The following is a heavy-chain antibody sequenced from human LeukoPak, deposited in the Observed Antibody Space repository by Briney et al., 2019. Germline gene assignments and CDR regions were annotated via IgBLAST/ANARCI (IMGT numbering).Heavy chain of an antibody. J-gene: IGHJ4*02. CDR3: AGIVVVTETDY. CDR2: IYYSGST. CDR1: GVSISSSSYY. Sequence: SETLSLTRTVSGVSISSSSYYWGWIRQPPGKGLEWIGSIYYSGSTYYNPSLKSRVTISVDTSKNQFSLKLSSVTAADTAVYYCAGIVVVTETDYWGQGTLVTVSS. V-gene: IGHV4-39*01. D-gene: IGHD2-21*02.